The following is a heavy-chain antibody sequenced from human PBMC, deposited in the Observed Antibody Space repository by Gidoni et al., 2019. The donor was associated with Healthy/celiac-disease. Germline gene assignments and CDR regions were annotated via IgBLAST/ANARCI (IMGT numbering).Heavy chain of an antibody. J-gene: IGHJ6*02. V-gene: IGHV3-48*03. Sequence: EVQLVESGGGLVQPGGSLRLSCAASGFTFSSYEMNWVRQAPGKGLEWVSYISSSGSTIYYADSVKGRFTISRDNAKNSLYLQMNSLRAEDTAVYYCARDRAFWSGSDYGMDVWGQGTTVTVSS. CDR2: ISSSGSTI. CDR3: ARDRAFWSGSDYGMDV. CDR1: GFTFSSYE. D-gene: IGHD3-3*01.